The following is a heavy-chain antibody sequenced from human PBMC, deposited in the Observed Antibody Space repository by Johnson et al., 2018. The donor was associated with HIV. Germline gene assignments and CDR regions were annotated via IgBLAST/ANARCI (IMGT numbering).Heavy chain of an antibody. CDR1: GFTFSDYY. CDR2: ISSNCSTI. V-gene: IGHV3-11*04. CDR3: AKGGSYSDEWAFDI. J-gene: IGHJ3*02. D-gene: IGHD1-26*01. Sequence: QVQLVESGGGLVQPGGSLRLSCAASGFTFSDYYMSWIRQAPGKGLEWVSYISSNCSTIYYADSVKGRFTISRDNSKNTLYLQMNSLRAEDTAVYYCAKGGSYSDEWAFDIWGQGTMVTISS.